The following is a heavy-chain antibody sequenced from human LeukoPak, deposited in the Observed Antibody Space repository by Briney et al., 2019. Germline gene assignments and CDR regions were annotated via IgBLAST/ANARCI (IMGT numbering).Heavy chain of an antibody. CDR2: ISAYNGNT. CDR3: ASLLIDGVLLGL. CDR1: GYTFTSYG. Sequence: ASVKVSCKASGYTFTSYGISWVRQAPGQGLEWMGWISAYNGNTNYAQKLQGRVTMTTDTSTSTAYMELRSLRSDDTAVYYCASLLIDGVLLGLWGQGTMVTVSS. J-gene: IGHJ3*01. D-gene: IGHD3-16*01. V-gene: IGHV1-18*01.